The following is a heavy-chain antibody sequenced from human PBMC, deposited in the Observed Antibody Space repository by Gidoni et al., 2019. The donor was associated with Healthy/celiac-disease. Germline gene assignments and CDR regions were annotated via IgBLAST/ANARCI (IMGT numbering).Heavy chain of an antibody. CDR2: IIPILGIA. CDR1: GGHFSSYT. CDR3: ARDAYDSSGDYLDYFDY. Sequence: VQLVQSGAEAKKRRSSVTVSCKASGGHFSSYTISWGRQAPGHGREWMGRIIPILGIANYTQKFQGRTTITADKSTSTAYMELSSLRSEDTAVYYCARDAYDSSGDYLDYFDYWGQGTLVTVSS. J-gene: IGHJ4*02. D-gene: IGHD3-22*01. V-gene: IGHV1-69*04.